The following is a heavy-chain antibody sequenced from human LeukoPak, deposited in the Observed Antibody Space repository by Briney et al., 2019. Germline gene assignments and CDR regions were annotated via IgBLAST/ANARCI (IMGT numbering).Heavy chain of an antibody. D-gene: IGHD6-13*01. CDR2: ISSGSSTI. J-gene: IGHJ4*02. CDR1: GFAVSSNH. CDR3: ASGSSSWIYYFDY. Sequence: GGSLRLSCAASGFAVSSNHMNWVRQAPGKGLEWVSYISSGSSTIYYADSVKGRFTISRDNSKNSLYLQMNSLRAEDTAVYYCASGSSSWIYYFDYWGQGTLVTVSS. V-gene: IGHV3-48*04.